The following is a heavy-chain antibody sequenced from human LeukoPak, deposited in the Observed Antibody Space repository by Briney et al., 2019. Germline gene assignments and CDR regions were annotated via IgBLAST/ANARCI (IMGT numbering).Heavy chain of an antibody. J-gene: IGHJ4*02. D-gene: IGHD6-19*01. Sequence: PGGSLRLSCASSGFTFSDYYMSWIRQAPGKGLEWLSYISSSISSDSVKGRFTISRDNAKNSLYLQMNSLRAEDTAVYYCASAVAGDYFDYWGQGTLVTVSS. CDR1: GFTFSDYY. CDR3: ASAVAGDYFDY. V-gene: IGHV3-11*06. CDR2: ISSSIS.